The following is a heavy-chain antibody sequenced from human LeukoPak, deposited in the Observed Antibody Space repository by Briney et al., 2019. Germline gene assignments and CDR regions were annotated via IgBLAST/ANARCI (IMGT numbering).Heavy chain of an antibody. CDR1: GGSFSGYY. V-gene: IGHV4-34*01. D-gene: IGHD1/OR15-1a*01. J-gene: IGHJ4*02. Sequence: PSETLSLTCAVYGGSFSGYYWSWIRQPPGKGLEWIGEINHSGSTNYNPSLKSRVTISVDTSKNQFSLKLSPVTAAATAVYYCARVSRGGTSHPDYWGQGTLVTVSS. CDR3: ARVSRGGTSHPDY. CDR2: INHSGST.